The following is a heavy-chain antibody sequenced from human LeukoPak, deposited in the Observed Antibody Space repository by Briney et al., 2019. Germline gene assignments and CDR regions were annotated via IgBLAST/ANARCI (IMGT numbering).Heavy chain of an antibody. D-gene: IGHD6-13*01. Sequence: PGGSLRLSCAASGFTFDDYAMHWVRQAPGKGLEWVSGISWNSGSIGYADSVKGRFTISRDNAKNSLYLQMNSLRAEDTAVYYCASGGRTYSSSADAFDIWGRGTMVTVSS. V-gene: IGHV3-9*01. J-gene: IGHJ3*02. CDR2: ISWNSGSI. CDR3: ASGGRTYSSSADAFDI. CDR1: GFTFDDYA.